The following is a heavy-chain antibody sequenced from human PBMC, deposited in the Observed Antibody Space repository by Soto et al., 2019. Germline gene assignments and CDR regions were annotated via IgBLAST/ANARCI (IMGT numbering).Heavy chain of an antibody. CDR3: ARLPDVYCSSTSCYNNWFDP. CDR1: GYSFTSYW. J-gene: IGHJ5*02. V-gene: IGHV5-10-1*01. CDR2: IDPSDSYT. D-gene: IGHD2-2*02. Sequence: PGESLKISCKGSGYSFTSYWISWVRQMPGKGLEWMGRIDPSDSYTNYSPSFQGHVTISADKSISTAYLQWSSLKASDTAMYYCARLPDVYCSSTSCYNNWFDPWGQGTLVTVS.